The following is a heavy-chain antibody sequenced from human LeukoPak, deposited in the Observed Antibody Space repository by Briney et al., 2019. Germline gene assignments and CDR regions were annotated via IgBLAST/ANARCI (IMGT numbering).Heavy chain of an antibody. J-gene: IGHJ6*02. D-gene: IGHD6-13*01. Sequence: GGSLRLSCAASGFIFSSYSVSWVRQAPGMGLGWVSVITGSGGNTYYADSVKGRFTISKDNSKNTVYLQMSSLRVDDTAVYYCAKAASSSWPSYYYGMDVWGQGTTVTVSS. CDR2: ITGSGGNT. V-gene: IGHV3-23*01. CDR1: GFIFSSYS. CDR3: AKAASSSWPSYYYGMDV.